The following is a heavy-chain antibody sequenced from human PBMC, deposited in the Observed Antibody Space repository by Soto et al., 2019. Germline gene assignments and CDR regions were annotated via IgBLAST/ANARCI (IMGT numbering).Heavy chain of an antibody. CDR2: IDPSDSYT. Sequence: PGESLKISCKGSGYSFTSYWISWVRQMPGKGLEWMGRIDPSDSYTNYSPPFQGHVTISADKSISTAYLQWSSLKASDTAMYYCASRMGYYYGMDVWGQGTTVTVSS. J-gene: IGHJ6*02. CDR3: ASRMGYYYGMDV. D-gene: IGHD3-16*01. V-gene: IGHV5-10-1*01. CDR1: GYSFTSYW.